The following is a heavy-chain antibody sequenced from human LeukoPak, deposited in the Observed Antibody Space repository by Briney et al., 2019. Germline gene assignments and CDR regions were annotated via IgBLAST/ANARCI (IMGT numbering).Heavy chain of an antibody. J-gene: IGHJ6*02. CDR2: ISAYNGNT. V-gene: IGHV1-18*01. Sequence: ASVKVSCKASVYTFTSYGISWVRQAPGHGLEGMGWISAYNGNTNYAQKPQGRVTMTTDTSTSTAYMGLRSLRSDDPALYRGARDTPMQFSGSSHYYYGMDVWGQGTMVTVSS. CDR1: VYTFTSYG. D-gene: IGHD6-6*01. CDR3: ARDTPMQFSGSSHYYYGMDV.